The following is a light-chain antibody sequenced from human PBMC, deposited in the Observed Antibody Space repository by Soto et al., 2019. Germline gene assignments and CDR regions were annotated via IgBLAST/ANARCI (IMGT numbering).Light chain of an antibody. CDR2: DVS. CDR1: SSDVGGYNY. V-gene: IGLV2-8*01. J-gene: IGLJ1*01. Sequence: QSVLTQPASVSGSPGQSITISCTGTSSDVGGYNYVSWYQHHPGKAPKLMIYDVSKRPSGVPDRFSGSKSGNTASLTVSGLQAEDEADYYCSSYEGSNTFVFGTGTKVTVL. CDR3: SSYEGSNTFV.